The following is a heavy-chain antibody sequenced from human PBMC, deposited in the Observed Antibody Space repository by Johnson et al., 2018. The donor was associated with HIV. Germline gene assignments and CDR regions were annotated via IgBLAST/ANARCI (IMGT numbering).Heavy chain of an antibody. CDR1: GFTFSIYW. V-gene: IGHV3-7*02. D-gene: IGHD3-10*01. CDR3: AIGRGEFPRHAFDI. Sequence: VQLVESGGGLVQSGGSLGLSCAATGFTFSIYWMAWVRQAPGKGLEWVANINQDGSNNYYADSVKGRFTISKDNSRNTLFLHMNSLRADDTAVYYCAIGRGEFPRHAFDIWGQGTMVTVSS. CDR2: INQDGSNN. J-gene: IGHJ3*02.